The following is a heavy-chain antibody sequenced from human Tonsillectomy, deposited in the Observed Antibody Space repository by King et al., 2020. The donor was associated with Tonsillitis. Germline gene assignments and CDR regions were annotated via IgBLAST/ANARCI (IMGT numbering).Heavy chain of an antibody. J-gene: IGHJ1*01. CDR1: GFTFRSYG. V-gene: IGHV3-30*18. Sequence: QLVQSGGGVVQPGRSLRLSCAASGFTFRSYGMHWVRQAPGKGLEWVAVISYDGSNKYYADSVKGRFTISRDNSKNTLYLQMNSLRAEDTAVYYCAKDIKSPMAEYFQHWGQGTLVTVSS. CDR2: ISYDGSNK. CDR3: AKDIKSPMAEYFQH. D-gene: IGHD3-10*01.